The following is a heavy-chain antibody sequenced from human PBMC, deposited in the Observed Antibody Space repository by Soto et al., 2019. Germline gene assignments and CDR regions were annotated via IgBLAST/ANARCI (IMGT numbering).Heavy chain of an antibody. CDR3: ARDMSGYSTFDS. Sequence: QVQLQESGPGLVKPSQTLSLTCTVSGGSVSSGGHYWSWIRQHPGKGLEWIGYIYFSGTTYYNPSLNSRVTISVDTSKNQFSLQLSSVTAADTAVYYCARDMSGYSTFDSWGQGTLVTVSS. J-gene: IGHJ4*02. V-gene: IGHV4-31*03. CDR2: IYFSGTT. D-gene: IGHD3-3*01. CDR1: GGSVSSGGHY.